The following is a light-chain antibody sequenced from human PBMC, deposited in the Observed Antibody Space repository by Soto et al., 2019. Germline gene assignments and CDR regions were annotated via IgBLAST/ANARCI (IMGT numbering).Light chain of an antibody. J-gene: IGKJ4*01. CDR3: QEYNNWPPIT. CDR1: QSISSK. CDR2: GAS. V-gene: IGKV3-15*01. Sequence: EIVMTQSPATLSVSPGERATLSCRASQSISSKLAWYQQKPGQAPRLLIYGASTRATGIPVRFSGSGSGTEFTLTITSLQSEDFAVYYCQEYNNWPPITFGGGTKVEIK.